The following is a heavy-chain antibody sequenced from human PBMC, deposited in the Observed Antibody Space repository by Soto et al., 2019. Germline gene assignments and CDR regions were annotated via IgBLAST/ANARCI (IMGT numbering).Heavy chain of an antibody. CDR3: AKDLYSGSSDAFDI. D-gene: IGHD1-26*01. J-gene: IGHJ3*02. CDR2: ISWDGGST. Sequence: LRLSCAASGFTFDDYTMHWVRQAPGKGLEWVSLISWDGGSTYYADPVKGRFTISRDNSKNSLYLQMNSLRTEDTALYYCAKDLYSGSSDAFDIWGQGTMVTVSS. V-gene: IGHV3-43*01. CDR1: GFTFDDYT.